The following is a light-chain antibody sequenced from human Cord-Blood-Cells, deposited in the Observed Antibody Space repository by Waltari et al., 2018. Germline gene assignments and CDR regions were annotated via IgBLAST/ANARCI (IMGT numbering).Light chain of an antibody. CDR3: QQRSNWLT. Sequence: EIVLTQSPATLSLSPRERATRSCRASQSVSSYLAWYQQKPGQAPRLLIYDASNRATGIPARFSGSGSGTDFTLTISSLEPEDFAVYYCQQRSNWLTFGGGTKVEIK. CDR1: QSVSSY. CDR2: DAS. J-gene: IGKJ4*01. V-gene: IGKV3-11*01.